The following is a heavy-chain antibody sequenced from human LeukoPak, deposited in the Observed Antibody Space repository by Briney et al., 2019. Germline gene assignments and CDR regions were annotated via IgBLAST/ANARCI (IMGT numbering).Heavy chain of an antibody. V-gene: IGHV3-48*03. CDR1: GFTCSSYG. CDR2: ISSSGGTI. J-gene: IGHJ4*02. CDR3: ARTFCSTTSCYLPPFDY. D-gene: IGHD2-2*01. Sequence: GGSLRRSCTASGFTCSSYGMTWDRQAPGKGLEWGSYISSSGGTIYYTDSVKGRFTISRDNAKNSLFLQMNSLRAEDTAVYYCARTFCSTTSCYLPPFDYWGQGALVTVSS.